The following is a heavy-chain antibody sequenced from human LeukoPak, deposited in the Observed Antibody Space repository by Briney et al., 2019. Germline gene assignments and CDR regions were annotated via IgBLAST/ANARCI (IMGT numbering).Heavy chain of an antibody. CDR2: IYGGSNT. CDR1: GFTVSSNY. CDR3: ARDSGDYYRSGPFDC. D-gene: IGHD3-10*01. J-gene: IGHJ4*02. V-gene: IGHV3-53*04. Sequence: PGGSLRLSCAASGFTVSSNYVSWVRQAPGKGLEWVSFIYGGSNTFYADSVKGRFTISRHNSKNTLYLQMNSLRPEDTAVYYCARDSGDYYRSGPFDCWGQGSLVIVSS.